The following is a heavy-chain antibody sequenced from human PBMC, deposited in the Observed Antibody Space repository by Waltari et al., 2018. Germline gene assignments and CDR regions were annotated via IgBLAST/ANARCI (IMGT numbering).Heavy chain of an antibody. CDR1: GFSFSPPW. CDR3: ARDRGWQQFDY. V-gene: IGHV3-7*01. D-gene: IGHD6-19*01. CDR2: INEDGTET. J-gene: IGHJ4*02. Sequence: EVQVVESGGGLVQPGGSLRLSCAAAGFSFSPPWLSWVRQAPGKGLQRVANINEDGTETYYMDSVKGRFTISRDNAKNSVYLQMNSLRAEDTAVYYCARDRGWQQFDYWGQGALVTVSS.